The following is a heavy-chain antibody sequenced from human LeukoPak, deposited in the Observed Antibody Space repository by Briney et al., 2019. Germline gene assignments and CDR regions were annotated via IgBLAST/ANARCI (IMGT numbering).Heavy chain of an antibody. CDR3: ARRGGLNRGYWYFDL. CDR1: GGSISSYY. D-gene: IGHD3-16*01. CDR2: IYTSGST. Sequence: SETLSLTCTVSGGSISSYYWSWIRQPAGKGLEWIGRIYTSGSTNYNPSLRSRVTMSVDTSKNQFSLKVSSVTAADTAVYYCARRGGLNRGYWYFDLWGRGTLVTVSS. J-gene: IGHJ2*01. V-gene: IGHV4-4*07.